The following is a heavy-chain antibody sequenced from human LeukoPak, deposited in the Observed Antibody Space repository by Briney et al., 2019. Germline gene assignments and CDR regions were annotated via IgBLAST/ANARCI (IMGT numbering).Heavy chain of an antibody. V-gene: IGHV3-15*01. D-gene: IGHD5-18*01. CDR1: GFTFTNAW. CDR3: VDTPFDY. Sequence: PGGSLRLSCAAPGFTFTNAWMSWVRQAPGKGLEWVGRIKRKSDGGPTDYAAPVKGRFTISRDDSKSTLYLQMNSLKSENTAVYYCVDTPFDYWGQGTLVSVSS. CDR2: IKRKSDGGPT. J-gene: IGHJ4*02.